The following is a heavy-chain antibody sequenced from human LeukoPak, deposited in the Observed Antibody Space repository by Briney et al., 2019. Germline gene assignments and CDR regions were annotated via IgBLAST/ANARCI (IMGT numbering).Heavy chain of an antibody. CDR3: ATSSNNYDAAFDI. CDR1: GYTLTELS. CDR2: FDPDDGET. D-gene: IGHD3-22*01. Sequence: ASVTVSCTVSGYTLTELSMHWVRQAPGKGLEWMGGFDPDDGETIYAQKFQGRVTMTEDTSTDTAYMELSSLRSEDTAVYYCATSSNNYDAAFDIWGQGTMVTVSS. J-gene: IGHJ3*02. V-gene: IGHV1-24*01.